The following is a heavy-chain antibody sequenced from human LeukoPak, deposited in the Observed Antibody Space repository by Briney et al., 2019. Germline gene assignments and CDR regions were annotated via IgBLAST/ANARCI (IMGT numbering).Heavy chain of an antibody. V-gene: IGHV3-30*04. Sequence: QPGGSLRLSCAASGFTFSSYAMHWVRQAPGKGLEWVAVISYDGSNKYYADSVKGRFTISRDNSKNTLYLQMNSLRAEDTAVYYCASGLYVVVVAATPEGGYWGQGTLVTVSS. CDR3: ASGLYVVVVAATPEGGY. CDR2: ISYDGSNK. CDR1: GFTFSSYA. D-gene: IGHD2-15*01. J-gene: IGHJ4*02.